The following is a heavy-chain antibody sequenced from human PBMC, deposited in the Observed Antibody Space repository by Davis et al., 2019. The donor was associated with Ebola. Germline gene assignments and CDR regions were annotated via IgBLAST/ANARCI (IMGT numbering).Heavy chain of an antibody. V-gene: IGHV1-18*01. Sequence: SVNVSCKASVYTFTSYGISWARQAPGQGLQWMGWISAYNGNTNYAQKLQGRVTMTTDTSTSTAYMELRSLRSDDTAVYYCARDRCYYDSSGLCFPGGNWFDPWGQGTLVTVSS. D-gene: IGHD3-22*01. CDR1: VYTFTSYG. J-gene: IGHJ5*02. CDR3: ARDRCYYDSSGLCFPGGNWFDP. CDR2: ISAYNGNT.